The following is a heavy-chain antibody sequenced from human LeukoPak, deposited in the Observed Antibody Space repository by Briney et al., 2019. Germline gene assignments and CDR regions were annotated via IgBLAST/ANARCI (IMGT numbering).Heavy chain of an antibody. CDR3: ARASGYGYYYMDV. D-gene: IGHD3-22*01. Sequence: PSETLSLTCTVSGGSISSYYWSWIRQPPGKGLEWIGYIYYSGSTNYNPSLKSRVTISVDTSKNQFSLKLSSVTAADTAVYYCARASGYGYYYMDVWGKGTTVTVSS. CDR1: GGSISSYY. V-gene: IGHV4-59*01. CDR2: IYYSGST. J-gene: IGHJ6*03.